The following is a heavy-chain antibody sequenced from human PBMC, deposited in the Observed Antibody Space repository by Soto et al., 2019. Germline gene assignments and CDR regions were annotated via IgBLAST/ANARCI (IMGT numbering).Heavy chain of an antibody. CDR2: INGDGSTT. J-gene: IGHJ4*02. Sequence: GGSLRLSCAASGFTFTTYWMHWVRQAPGKGLVWVSRINGDGSTTNYADFVKGRFTISGDNTKNTVYLQVNSLRAEDTAVYYCARDDALNYFDSWGQGTLVTVSS. CDR3: ARDDALNYFDS. CDR1: GFTFTTYW. V-gene: IGHV3-74*01.